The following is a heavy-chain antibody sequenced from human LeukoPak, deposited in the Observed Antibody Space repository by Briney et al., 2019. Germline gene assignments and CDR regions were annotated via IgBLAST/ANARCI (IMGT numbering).Heavy chain of an antibody. Sequence: SETLSLTCGVYGGSFSDYYWSWIRQPPGKGLEWIGDINYSGNTNYNPSLKSRVTMSVDTSKNQFSLKLSSVTAADTAVYYCARDRGTWNDDGFDYWGQGTLVTVSS. J-gene: IGHJ4*02. CDR2: INYSGNT. CDR1: GGSFSDYY. CDR3: ARDRGTWNDDGFDY. D-gene: IGHD1-1*01. V-gene: IGHV4-34*01.